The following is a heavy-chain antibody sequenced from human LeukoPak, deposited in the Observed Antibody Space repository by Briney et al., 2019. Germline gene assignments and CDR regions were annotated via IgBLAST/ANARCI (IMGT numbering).Heavy chain of an antibody. D-gene: IGHD6-6*01. Sequence: SGTLSLTCAVSGGSISSSNWWSWVRLPPGKGLEWIGEIYHSGSTNYNPSLKSRVTISVDTSKNQFSLRLSSVTAADTAVYYCARDWGVSARPGYMDVWGKGTTVTVSS. V-gene: IGHV4-4*02. J-gene: IGHJ6*03. CDR3: ARDWGVSARPGYMDV. CDR2: IYHSGST. CDR1: GGSISSSNW.